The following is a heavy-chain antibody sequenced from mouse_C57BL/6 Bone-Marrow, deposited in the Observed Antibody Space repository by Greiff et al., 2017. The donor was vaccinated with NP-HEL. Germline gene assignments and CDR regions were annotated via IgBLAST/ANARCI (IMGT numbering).Heavy chain of an antibody. J-gene: IGHJ3*01. D-gene: IGHD3-2*02. CDR2: ISDGGSYT. V-gene: IGHV5-4*01. CDR1: GFTFSSYA. Sequence: EVQGVESGGGLVKPGGSLKLSCAASGFTFSSYAMSWVRQTPEKRLEWVATISDGGSYTYYPDNVKGRFTISRDNAKNNLYLQMSHLKSEDTAMYYCARDSSGYRRTWFAYWGQGTLVTVSA. CDR3: ARDSSGYRRTWFAY.